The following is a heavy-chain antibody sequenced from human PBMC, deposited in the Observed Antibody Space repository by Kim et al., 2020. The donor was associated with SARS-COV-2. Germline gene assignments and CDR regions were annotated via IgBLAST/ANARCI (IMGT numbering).Heavy chain of an antibody. CDR2: IYYSGST. D-gene: IGHD3-10*01. CDR1: GGSISSSSYY. J-gene: IGHJ4*02. V-gene: IGHV4-39*01. Sequence: SETLSLTCTVSGGSISSSSYYWGWIRQPPGKGLEWIGSIYYSGSTYYNPSLKSRVTISVDTSKNQFSLKLSSVTAADTAVYYCARSSSYLRWFGESKFDYWGQGTLVTVSS. CDR3: ARSSSYLRWFGESKFDY.